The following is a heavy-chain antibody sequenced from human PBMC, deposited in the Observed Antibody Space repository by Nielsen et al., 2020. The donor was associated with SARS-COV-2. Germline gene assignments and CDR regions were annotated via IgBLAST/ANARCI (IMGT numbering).Heavy chain of an antibody. D-gene: IGHD3-10*01. Sequence: VRQAPGKGLEWVSSISSSSSYIYYADSVKGRFTISRDNAKKSLYLQMNSLRAEDTAVYYCARDLYYYGSGSKDYYYYGMDVWGQGTTVTVSS. CDR3: ARDLYYYGSGSKDYYYYGMDV. J-gene: IGHJ6*02. V-gene: IGHV3-21*01. CDR2: ISSSSSYI.